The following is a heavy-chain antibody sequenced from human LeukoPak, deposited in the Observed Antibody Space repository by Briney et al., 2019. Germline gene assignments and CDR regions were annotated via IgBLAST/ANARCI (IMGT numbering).Heavy chain of an antibody. CDR2: IIPIFGTA. J-gene: IGHJ4*02. CDR1: GGTFISYA. Sequence: SVKVSCKASGGTFISYAISWVRQAPGQGLEWMGGIIPIFGTANYAQKFQGRVTITTDESTSTAYMELSSLRSEDTAVYYCARSPSGYYYDSSGYYYFFDYWGQGTLVTVSS. D-gene: IGHD3-22*01. V-gene: IGHV1-69*05. CDR3: ARSPSGYYYDSSGYYYFFDY.